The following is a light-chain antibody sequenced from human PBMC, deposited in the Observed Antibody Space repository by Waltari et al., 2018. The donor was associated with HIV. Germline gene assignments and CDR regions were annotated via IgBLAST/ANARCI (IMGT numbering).Light chain of an antibody. CDR1: SSAVGDYKY. V-gene: IGLV2-11*01. CDR3: CSYADDYTWV. Sequence: QSALTQPRSVFASPGQPVHISSSRTSSAVGDYKYVSWYQQHPGKAPKLMIFDVNKRPSGVPDRFSGSKSGNTASLTISGLQAEDEADYYCCSYADDYTWVFGGGTKLTVL. CDR2: DVN. J-gene: IGLJ3*02.